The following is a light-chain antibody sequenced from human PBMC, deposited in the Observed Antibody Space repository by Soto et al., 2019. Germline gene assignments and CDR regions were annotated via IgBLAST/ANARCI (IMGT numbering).Light chain of an antibody. J-gene: IGLJ3*02. Sequence: QSVLTQSSCASASLGSSVKLTCTLSSGHSFYIIAWHQQQPGKAPRSLMKLEGSGSYRKESGVPDRFSGSSSGADRYLTISNLQFEDEAEYYCETWDSTTQVFGGGTKLTVL. CDR1: SGHSFYI. CDR2: LEGSGSY. CDR3: ETWDSTTQV. V-gene: IGLV4-60*02.